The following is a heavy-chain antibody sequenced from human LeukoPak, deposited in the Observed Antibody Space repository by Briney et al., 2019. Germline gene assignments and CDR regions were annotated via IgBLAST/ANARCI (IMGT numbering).Heavy chain of an antibody. CDR2: INPSGGST. D-gene: IGHD3-10*01. CDR1: GYTFTAYY. J-gene: IGHJ5*02. Sequence: ASVKVSCKTSGYTFTAYYMQWVRQAPGQGLEWMGWINPSGGSTSYAQKFQGRVTMTRDTSTSTVYMELSSLRSEDTAVYYCARDRPRITMVRGVFDPWGQGTLVTVSS. CDR3: ARDRPRITMVRGVFDP. V-gene: IGHV1-46*01.